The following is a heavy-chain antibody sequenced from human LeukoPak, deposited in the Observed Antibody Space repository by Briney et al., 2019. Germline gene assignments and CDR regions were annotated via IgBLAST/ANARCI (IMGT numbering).Heavy chain of an antibody. Sequence: GGSLRLSCAASGFTFSDYYMSWIRQAPGKGLEWVSYISTSGRTIYYADSVKGRFTISRDNAKNSLYLQMNSLRAEDTAVYYCARLAWVVITATRLEDYWGQGTLVTVSS. V-gene: IGHV3-11*04. CDR2: ISTSGRTI. D-gene: IGHD2-15*01. CDR3: ARLAWVVITATRLEDY. CDR1: GFTFSDYY. J-gene: IGHJ4*02.